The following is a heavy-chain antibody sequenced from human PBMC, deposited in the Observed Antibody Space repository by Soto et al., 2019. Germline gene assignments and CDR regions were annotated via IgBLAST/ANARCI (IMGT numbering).Heavy chain of an antibody. V-gene: IGHV1-46*01. J-gene: IGHJ5*02. CDR3: ARGRGIAARRNWFDP. CDR1: GYTFTSYY. CDR2: INPSGGST. Sequence: ASVKVSCKASGYTFTSYYMHWVRQAPGQGLEWMGIINPSGGSTSYAQKFQGRVTMTRDTSTSTVYMELSSLRSEDTAVYYCARGRGIAARRNWFDPWGQGTLVTVSS. D-gene: IGHD6-6*01.